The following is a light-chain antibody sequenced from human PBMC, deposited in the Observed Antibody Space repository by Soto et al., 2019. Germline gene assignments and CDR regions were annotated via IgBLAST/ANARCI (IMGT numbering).Light chain of an antibody. J-gene: IGLJ2*01. Sequence: QLVLTQPPSVSGAPGQRVTISCTGTSSNIGAGYDVHWYQQVPGAAPKLLIYGNNNRPSGVPDRISGSKSGTSASLAITGLQAKDEADYYCQSYDTSLSAPVIFCGGTKLTVL. CDR3: QSYDTSLSAPVI. CDR2: GNN. V-gene: IGLV1-40*01. CDR1: SSNIGAGYD.